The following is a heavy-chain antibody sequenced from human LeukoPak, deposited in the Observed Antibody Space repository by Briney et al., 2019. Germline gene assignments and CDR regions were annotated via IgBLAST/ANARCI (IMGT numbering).Heavy chain of an antibody. J-gene: IGHJ4*02. V-gene: IGHV1-2*02. CDR2: INPHSADT. CDR3: ARWDGYSSSPDY. CDR1: GYPFTGYY. Sequence: ASVKVSCKASGYPFTGYYMHWVRQAPGHGLEWMGWINPHSADTGYAQKFLGRVTMTRDMSISTIYMELTRLRSDDTALYYCARWDGYSSSPDYWGQGTLVTVSS. D-gene: IGHD6-13*01.